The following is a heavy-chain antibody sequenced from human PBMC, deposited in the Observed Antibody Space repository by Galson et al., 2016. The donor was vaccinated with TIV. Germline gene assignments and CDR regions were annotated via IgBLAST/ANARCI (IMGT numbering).Heavy chain of an antibody. Sequence: SVKVSCKVSGDSLTELVIHWVRQAPGRGLEWLGGFDPEVGQIIYAQKLEGRVTLTADTSSGTAYMELGSLRFDDTAVYYCATVAWFPGLSLDNWGQGTLVTVSS. CDR2: FDPEVGQI. D-gene: IGHD2/OR15-2a*01. CDR1: GDSLTELV. CDR3: ATVAWFPGLSLDN. J-gene: IGHJ4*02. V-gene: IGHV1-24*01.